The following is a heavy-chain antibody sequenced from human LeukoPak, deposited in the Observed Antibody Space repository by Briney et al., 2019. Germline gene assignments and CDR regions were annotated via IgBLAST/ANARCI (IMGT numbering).Heavy chain of an antibody. CDR2: LYYSGST. CDR1: GGSITNNNYY. J-gene: IGHJ5*02. V-gene: IGHV4-39*01. CDR3: ARRILSTMVRGVILWFDP. Sequence: PSETLSLTCTVSGGSITNNNYYWDWIRQPPGKGLEWIGDLYYSGSTHYNPSLKSRVTISVDTSKNQFSLKLSSVTAADTAVYYCARRILSTMVRGVILWFDPWGQGTLVTVSS. D-gene: IGHD3-10*01.